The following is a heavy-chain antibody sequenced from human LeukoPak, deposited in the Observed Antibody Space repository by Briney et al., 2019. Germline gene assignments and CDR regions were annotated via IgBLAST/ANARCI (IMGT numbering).Heavy chain of an antibody. Sequence: GGSLRLSCAASGFDLGHYEVNWVRQAPGKGLEWIAHISVRAATIYYGDSVEGRFTISRDDAKNSLFLQMNSLRVEDTAIYYCAKDFPQHYETSHGMDLWDQGTTVTVS. CDR3: AKDFPQHYETSHGMDL. CDR2: ISVRAATI. D-gene: IGHD3-22*01. V-gene: IGHV3-48*03. J-gene: IGHJ6*02. CDR1: GFDLGHYE.